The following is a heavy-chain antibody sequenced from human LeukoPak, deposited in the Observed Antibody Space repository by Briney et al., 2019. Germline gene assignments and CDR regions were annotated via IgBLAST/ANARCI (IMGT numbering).Heavy chain of an antibody. D-gene: IGHD2/OR15-2a*01. V-gene: IGHV4-39*01. Sequence: PSGTLSLTCTVSGGSIGSYSYYWAWIRQPPGKGLEWIGSIQYSGNTYHNPSLRSRVTISVDTSKNQFSLKLSSATAADTAVYYCASEVQLYDYWGQGTLVTVSS. CDR1: GGSIGSYSYY. CDR2: IQYSGNT. J-gene: IGHJ4*02. CDR3: ASEVQLYDY.